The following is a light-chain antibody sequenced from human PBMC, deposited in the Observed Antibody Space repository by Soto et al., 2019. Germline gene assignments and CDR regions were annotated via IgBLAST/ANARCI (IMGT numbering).Light chain of an antibody. V-gene: IGKV1D-12*01. Sequence: DIQLTQSPSSVSASVGDSVTISCRASQGISTWLAWYQQKAGKAPKLLIYGASRLLNGVPSRFSGSGSGTYFTLTISSLQPEDFATYYCQQTDGFPRTLGQGTKLDTK. CDR2: GAS. CDR3: QQTDGFPRT. CDR1: QGISTW. J-gene: IGKJ1*01.